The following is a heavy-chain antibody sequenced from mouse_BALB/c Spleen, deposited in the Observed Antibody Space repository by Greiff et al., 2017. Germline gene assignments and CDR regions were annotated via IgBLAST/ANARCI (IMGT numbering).Heavy chain of an antibody. CDR2: ISSGGSYT. J-gene: IGHJ2*01. Sequence: EVQLQESGGGLVKPGGSLKLSCAASGFTFSSYAMSWVRQTPEKRLEWVATISSGGSYTYYPDSVKGRFTISRDNAKNTLYLQMSSLRSEDTAMYYCARRGITTVVVPFDYWGQGTTLTVSS. CDR3: ARRGITTVVVPFDY. CDR1: GFTFSSYA. D-gene: IGHD1-1*01. V-gene: IGHV5-9-3*01.